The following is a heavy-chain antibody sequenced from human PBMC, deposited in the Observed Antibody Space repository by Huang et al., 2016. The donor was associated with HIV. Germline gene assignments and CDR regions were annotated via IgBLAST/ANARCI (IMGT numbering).Heavy chain of an antibody. CDR3: ARGRVTSSGVVQSYDY. J-gene: IGHJ4*02. D-gene: IGHD3-3*01. Sequence: VQLQESGPGLVKPSQTLSLSCNVSGASIASGSYFWNWLRQPAGGGLEWIGHIYPTGSTDYHPSLKGRVAVSSDTSKNQFSLSLRSVTAADTAVYFCARGRVTSSGVVQSYDYWGQGSLVTVSS. CDR1: GASIASGSYF. CDR2: IYPTGST. V-gene: IGHV4-61*09.